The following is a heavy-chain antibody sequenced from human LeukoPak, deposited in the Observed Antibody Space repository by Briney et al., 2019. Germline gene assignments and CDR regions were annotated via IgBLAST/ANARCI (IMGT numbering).Heavy chain of an antibody. Sequence: ASVKVSCKASGYTFTGYYMHWVRQAPGQGLEWMGWINPNSGGTNYAQKFQGRVTTTGDTSISTVYMELSRLKSDDTAVYYCVRSPRYCSGGDCYVDYWGQRTLVTVSS. CDR3: VRSPRYCSGGDCYVDY. CDR2: INPNSGGT. J-gene: IGHJ4*02. D-gene: IGHD2-15*01. V-gene: IGHV1-2*02. CDR1: GYTFTGYY.